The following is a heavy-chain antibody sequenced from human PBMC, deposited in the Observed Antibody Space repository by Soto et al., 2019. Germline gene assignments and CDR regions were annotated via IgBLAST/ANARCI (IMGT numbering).Heavy chain of an antibody. CDR1: GGSISSGDYY. CDR3: ARVQGLAVAAMDI. D-gene: IGHD2-15*01. J-gene: IGHJ3*02. Sequence: QVQLQESGPGLVKPSQTLSLTCTVSGGSISSGDYYWSWIRQPPGKGLEWIGYIYYSGSTYYNPSLMSRVTISVDTSKNQFSLKLSSVTAADTAVYYCARVQGLAVAAMDIWGQGTMVTVSS. V-gene: IGHV4-30-4*01. CDR2: IYYSGST.